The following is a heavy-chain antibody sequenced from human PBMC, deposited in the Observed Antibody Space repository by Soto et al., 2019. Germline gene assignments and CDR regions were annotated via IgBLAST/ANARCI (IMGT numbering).Heavy chain of an antibody. Sequence: SERPSPSCTPSGGSLSSGGNPWRWTRQPPGTGPERSGPIDSSGSTSSTPSPQSRATISVDTSKHQFSLKLSSVTAADTAVYHCARAPAGYYDSSGYKGLDQWGQGTLVTVSS. CDR1: GGSLSSGGNP. CDR2: IDSSGST. CDR3: ARAPAGYYDSSGYKGLDQ. V-gene: IGHV4-30-4*01. J-gene: IGHJ4*02. D-gene: IGHD3-22*01.